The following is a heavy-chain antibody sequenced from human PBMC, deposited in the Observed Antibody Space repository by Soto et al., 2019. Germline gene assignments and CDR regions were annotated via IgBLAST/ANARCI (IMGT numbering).Heavy chain of an antibody. CDR3: ARGRTGIAAAGRSRWFDP. J-gene: IGHJ5*02. CDR1: SGSISSGDYY. D-gene: IGHD6-13*01. V-gene: IGHV4-30-4*01. Sequence: ASETLSLTCTVSSGSISSGDYYWSWIRQPPGKGLEWIGYIYYSGSTYYNPALKSRVTISVDTSKNQFSLKLSSVTAADTAVYYCARGRTGIAAAGRSRWFDPWGQGTLVTVSS. CDR2: IYYSGST.